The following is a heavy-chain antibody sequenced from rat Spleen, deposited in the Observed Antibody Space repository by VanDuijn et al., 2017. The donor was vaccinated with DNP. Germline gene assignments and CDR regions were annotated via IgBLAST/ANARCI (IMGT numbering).Heavy chain of an antibody. CDR3: ARPIYNNQGGFAY. J-gene: IGHJ3*01. D-gene: IGHD1-10*01. CDR1: GFTFSDYY. CDR2: ISSFDGST. V-gene: IGHV5-25*01. Sequence: EVQLVESGGGLVQPGRSLKLSCAVSGFTFSDYYMAWIRQAPTMGLEWVASISSFDGSTHYRDSVKGRFTISRDNAKSTLYLQMNSLRSEDMATYYCARPIYNNQGGFAYWGQGTLVTVSS.